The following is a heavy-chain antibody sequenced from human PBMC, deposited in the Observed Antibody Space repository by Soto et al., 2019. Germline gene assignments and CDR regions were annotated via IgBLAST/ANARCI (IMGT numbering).Heavy chain of an antibody. J-gene: IGHJ1*01. D-gene: IGHD5-12*01. V-gene: IGHV1-69*13. CDR2: IIPVFGRP. CDR3: AREASGYDF. CDR1: GGTFSSFG. Sequence: SVKVSCKASGGTFSSFGISGVRQAPGQGLEWMGGIIPVFGRPNYAQRFRGRLTVTADECTNTSYMELIDLTAEDTAVYYCAREASGYDFWGQGTPVPVSS.